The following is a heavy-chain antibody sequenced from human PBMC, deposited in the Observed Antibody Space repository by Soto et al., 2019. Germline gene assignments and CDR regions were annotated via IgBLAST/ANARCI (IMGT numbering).Heavy chain of an antibody. J-gene: IGHJ4*02. CDR2: INAGNGNT. V-gene: IGHV1-3*01. D-gene: IGHD2-15*01. CDR3: AISVAPYYFDY. CDR1: TCKA. Sequence: TCKARYSLHQAPGQRLEWMGWINAGNGNTKYSQKFQGRVTITRDTSASTAYMELSSLRSEDTAVYYCAISVAPYYFDYWGKGTLDTVFS.